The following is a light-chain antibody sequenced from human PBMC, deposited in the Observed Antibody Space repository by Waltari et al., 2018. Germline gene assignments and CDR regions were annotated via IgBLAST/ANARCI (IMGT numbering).Light chain of an antibody. CDR2: LGS. CDR1: QSLLHSNGYNY. J-gene: IGKJ2*01. V-gene: IGKV2-28*01. CDR3: MQALQTPYT. Sequence: IVMTPSPLSLRVTPGEPASLPCRSSQSLLHSNGYNYLDCDLQKLGKSPQLLIDLGSNRASGVPDRFSGSGSGTDFTLKISRVEAEDVGFYYCMQALQTPYTFGQGTKLEIK.